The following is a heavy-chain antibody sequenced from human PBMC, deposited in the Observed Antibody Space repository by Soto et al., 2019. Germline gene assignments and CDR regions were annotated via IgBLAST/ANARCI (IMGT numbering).Heavy chain of an antibody. CDR2: ISGSGGST. D-gene: IGHD2-15*01. CDR1: GFTFSSYA. J-gene: IGHJ5*02. V-gene: IGHV3-23*01. CDR3: AKDTYEDPTARPPGRFDP. Sequence: EVQLLESGGGLVQPGGSLRLSCAASGFTFSSYAMSWVRQAPGKGLEWVSAISGSGGSTYYADSVKGRFTISRDNSKNTLYLQMNSLRAEDTAVYYCAKDTYEDPTARPPGRFDPWGQGTLVTVSS.